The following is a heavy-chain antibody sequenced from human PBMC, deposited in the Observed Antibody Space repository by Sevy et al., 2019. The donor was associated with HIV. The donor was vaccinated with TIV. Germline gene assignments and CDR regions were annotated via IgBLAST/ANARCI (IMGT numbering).Heavy chain of an antibody. CDR2: ISWNSGSI. Sequence: GGSLRLSCAASGFTFDDYAMHWVRQAPGKGLEWVSGISWNSGSIGYADSVKGRFTISRDNAKNSLYLQMNSLRAEDTALYYCAKGQTRNYDSWMGYYWGQGTLVTVSS. J-gene: IGHJ4*02. CDR3: AKGQTRNYDSWMGYY. CDR1: GFTFDDYA. D-gene: IGHD3-3*01. V-gene: IGHV3-9*01.